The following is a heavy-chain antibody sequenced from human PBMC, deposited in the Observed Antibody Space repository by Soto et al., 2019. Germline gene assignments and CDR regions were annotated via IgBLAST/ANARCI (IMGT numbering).Heavy chain of an antibody. CDR1: GGTFSSYT. CDR2: IIPILGIA. CDR3: IHFQSPYYYDSSGYRAQGGLDY. V-gene: IGHV1-69*02. Sequence: QVQLVQSGAEVKKPGSSVKVSCKASGGTFSSYTIGWVRQAPGQGLEWMGRIIPILGIANYAQKFQGRVTITADKATSTAYMELSSLRSEDTAVYYCIHFQSPYYYDSSGYRAQGGLDYWGQGTLVTVSS. J-gene: IGHJ4*02. D-gene: IGHD3-22*01.